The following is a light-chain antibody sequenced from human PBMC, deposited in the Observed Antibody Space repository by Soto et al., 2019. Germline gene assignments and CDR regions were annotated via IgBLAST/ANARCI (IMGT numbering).Light chain of an antibody. V-gene: IGKV3-15*01. CDR3: QQYNNWWT. J-gene: IGKJ1*01. Sequence: PATLSVSPGERATLSCRASQSVSSSLAWYQQKPGQAPRLLIYGASTRATGIPARFSGSGSGTEFTLTINSLQSEDFAVYYCQQYNNWWTFGQGTKVDIK. CDR1: QSVSSS. CDR2: GAS.